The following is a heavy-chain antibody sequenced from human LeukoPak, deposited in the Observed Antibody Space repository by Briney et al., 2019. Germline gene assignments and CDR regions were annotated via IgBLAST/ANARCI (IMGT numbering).Heavy chain of an antibody. Sequence: ESGPVLVKPTATLTLTCTVSGFSGFSLNTARLGVSWIRQPPGKALYWLAHIFSNDEKSYRTSLKSRLTISKDPSKSQAVLTMTSMDPVDTATYYCARTDYDYVWGSYHPLDQWGQGTLVTVSS. CDR1: GFSLNTARLG. J-gene: IGHJ4*02. D-gene: IGHD3-16*02. CDR2: IFSNDEK. CDR3: ARTDYDYVWGSYHPLDQ. V-gene: IGHV2-26*01.